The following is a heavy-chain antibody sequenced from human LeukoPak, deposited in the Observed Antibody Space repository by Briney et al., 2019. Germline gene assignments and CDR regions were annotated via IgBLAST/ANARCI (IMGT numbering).Heavy chain of an antibody. CDR2: IRYDGSNK. CDR3: AKTLSGIVVVPAADAAIDY. V-gene: IGHV3-30*02. D-gene: IGHD2-2*01. CDR1: GFTFSSYG. J-gene: IGHJ4*02. Sequence: GGSLRLSCAASGFTFSSYGMHWVRQAPGKGLEWVAFIRYDGSNKYYADSVKGRFTISRDNSKNTLYLQMNSLRAEDTAVYYCAKTLSGIVVVPAADAAIDYWGQGTLVTVSS.